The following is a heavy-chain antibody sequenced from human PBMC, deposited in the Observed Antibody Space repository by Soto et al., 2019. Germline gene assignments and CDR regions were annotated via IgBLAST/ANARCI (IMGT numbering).Heavy chain of an antibody. D-gene: IGHD3-10*01. CDR1: GYTFTSYA. J-gene: IGHJ6*02. Sequence: ASVKVSCKASGYTFTSYAMHWVRQAPGQRLEWMGWINAGNGNTKYSQKFQGRVTITRDTSASTAYMELSSLRSEDTAVYYCARRGLRAYYGSGSYYEFGYYGMDVWGQGTTVTVSS. CDR2: INAGNGNT. V-gene: IGHV1-3*01. CDR3: ARRGLRAYYGSGSYYEFGYYGMDV.